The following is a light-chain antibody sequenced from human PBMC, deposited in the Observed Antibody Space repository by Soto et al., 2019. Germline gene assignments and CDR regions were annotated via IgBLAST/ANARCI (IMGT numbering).Light chain of an antibody. CDR2: EIN. J-gene: IGLJ1*01. CDR3: SSFAGSNNFPYV. CDR1: SSDVGGYNY. V-gene: IGLV2-8*01. Sequence: QSALTQPPSASGSPGQSVAISCTGTSSDVGGYNYVSWYQQHPGKAPKLMIYEINKRPSGVPDRFSGSKSGNTASLTASGLQAEDEADYYCSSFAGSNNFPYVFGTGTKVTVL.